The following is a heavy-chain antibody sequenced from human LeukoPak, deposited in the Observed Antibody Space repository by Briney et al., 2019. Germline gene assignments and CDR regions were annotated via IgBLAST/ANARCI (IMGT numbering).Heavy chain of an antibody. J-gene: IGHJ4*02. CDR2: IYPGDSDT. Sequence: GESLKISCKGSGYSFTSYWIGWVRQMPGKGLEWMGIIYPGDSDTRYSPSFQGQVTISADKSLSTAYLQWSSLKASDTAMYYCARFPADYYGSGSYYPAPYYFDYWGQGTLVTVSS. D-gene: IGHD3-10*01. V-gene: IGHV5-51*01. CDR1: GYSFTSYW. CDR3: ARFPADYYGSGSYYPAPYYFDY.